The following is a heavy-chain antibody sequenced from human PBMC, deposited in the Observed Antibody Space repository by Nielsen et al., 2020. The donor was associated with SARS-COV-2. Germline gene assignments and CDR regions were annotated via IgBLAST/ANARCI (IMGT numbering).Heavy chain of an antibody. V-gene: IGHV4-59*13. CDR1: GGSITTYC. Sequence: SETLSLTCAVSGGSITTYCSHWIRQSPGKGLEWIGYIYYSGNTNYNPSLKSRVTISVYTSKNQFSLKLSSVTAADTAVYYCARDDDNWGSLAYWGQGTLVTVSS. D-gene: IGHD7-27*01. CDR2: IYYSGNT. CDR3: ARDDDNWGSLAY. J-gene: IGHJ4*02.